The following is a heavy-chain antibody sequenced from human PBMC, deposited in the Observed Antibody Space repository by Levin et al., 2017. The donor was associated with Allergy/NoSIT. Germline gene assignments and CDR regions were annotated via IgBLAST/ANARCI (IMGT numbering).Heavy chain of an antibody. CDR2: INNSGGNT. Sequence: PGGSLRLSCAASGFTFSSYAMSWVRQAPGKGLEWVSTINNSGGNTYYADSVKGRFTISRDNSRNTLYLQMNSLRAEDTAVYYCAKEGFCSGGSCSDWYFDLWGRGTLVTVPS. D-gene: IGHD2-15*01. CDR1: GFTFSSYA. J-gene: IGHJ2*01. CDR3: AKEGFCSGGSCSDWYFDL. V-gene: IGHV3-23*01.